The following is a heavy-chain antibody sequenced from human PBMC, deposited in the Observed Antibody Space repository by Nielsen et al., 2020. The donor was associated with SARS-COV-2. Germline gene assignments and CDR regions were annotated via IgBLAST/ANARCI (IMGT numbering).Heavy chain of an antibody. CDR3: ARIIVVVPAARWFDP. Sequence: ESLKISCTVSGGSICSSSYYWGWIRQPPGKGLEWIGSIYYSGSTYHNPSLKSRVTISVDTSKNQFSLKLSSVTAADTAVYYCARIIVVVPAARWFDPWGQGTLVTVSS. CDR2: IYYSGST. J-gene: IGHJ5*02. D-gene: IGHD2-2*01. V-gene: IGHV4-39*07. CDR1: GGSICSSSYY.